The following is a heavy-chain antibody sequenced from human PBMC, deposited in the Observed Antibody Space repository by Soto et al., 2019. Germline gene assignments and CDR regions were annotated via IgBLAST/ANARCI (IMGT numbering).Heavy chain of an antibody. CDR3: ARQGYYGSGSYYNGDY. J-gene: IGHJ4*02. Sequence: QVQLVQSGAEVRKPGSSVKVSCKASGGTFSSYTISWVRQAPGQGLEWMGRIIPILGIANYAQKFQGRVTITADKSTSTAYMELSSLRSEDTAVYYCARQGYYGSGSYYNGDYWGQGTLVTVSS. V-gene: IGHV1-69*02. D-gene: IGHD3-10*01. CDR1: GGTFSSYT. CDR2: IIPILGIA.